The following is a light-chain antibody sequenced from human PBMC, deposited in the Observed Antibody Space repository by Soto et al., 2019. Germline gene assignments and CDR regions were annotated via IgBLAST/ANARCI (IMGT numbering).Light chain of an antibody. V-gene: IGLV7-46*01. CDR3: LLFSSGARGT. CDR2: DTS. Sequence: QAVVTQEPSLTVSPGGTVILTCASSTGSVTSGHYPYWFQQKPGQAPRTLIYDTSNKHSGTPARFSGSLLGGKAALTLSGAQAEDEADYYCLLFSSGARGTFGGGTKLTVL. CDR1: TGSVTSGHY. J-gene: IGLJ2*01.